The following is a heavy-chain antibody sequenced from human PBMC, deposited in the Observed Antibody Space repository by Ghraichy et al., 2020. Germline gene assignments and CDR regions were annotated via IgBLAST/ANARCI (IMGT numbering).Heavy chain of an antibody. CDR3: ARDRNSGSYRCFDY. D-gene: IGHD1-26*01. V-gene: IGHV1-3*01. CDR2: INAGNGNT. Sequence: ASVKVSCKASGYTFTSYAMHWVRQAPGQRLEWMGWINAGNGNTKYSQKFQGRVTITRDTSASTAYMELSSLRSEDTAVYSCARDRNSGSYRCFDYWGQGTLVTVSS. CDR1: GYTFTSYA. J-gene: IGHJ4*02.